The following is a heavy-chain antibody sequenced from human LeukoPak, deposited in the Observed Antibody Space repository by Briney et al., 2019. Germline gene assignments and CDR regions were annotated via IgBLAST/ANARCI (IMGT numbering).Heavy chain of an antibody. CDR3: ARYCTSTGCYGGYQYGMDV. CDR2: VSSDGSIK. CDR1: GFTFSSYG. D-gene: IGHD2-2*01. V-gene: IGHV3-30*03. Sequence: PGGSLRLSCVASGFTFSSYGIHWVRQAPGKGLEWVAVVSSDGSIKYNADSVKGRFTISRDNSKNTVYLQMNSLRAEATAVYYCARYCTSTGCYGGYQYGMDVWGQGTTVTVSS. J-gene: IGHJ6*02.